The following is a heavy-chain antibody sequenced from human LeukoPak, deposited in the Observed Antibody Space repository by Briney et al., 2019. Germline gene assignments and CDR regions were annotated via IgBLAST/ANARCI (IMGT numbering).Heavy chain of an antibody. D-gene: IGHD3-16*02. Sequence: GGSLRLSCAASGFTVSSNYMSWVRQAPGKGLEWVSAISGSGGSTYYADSVKGRFTISRDNSKNTLYLQMNSLRAEDTAVYYCAKVGGYYDYVWGSYRYRLGNHFDYWGQGTLVTVSS. V-gene: IGHV3-23*01. CDR2: ISGSGGST. CDR1: GFTVSSNY. CDR3: AKVGGYYDYVWGSYRYRLGNHFDY. J-gene: IGHJ4*02.